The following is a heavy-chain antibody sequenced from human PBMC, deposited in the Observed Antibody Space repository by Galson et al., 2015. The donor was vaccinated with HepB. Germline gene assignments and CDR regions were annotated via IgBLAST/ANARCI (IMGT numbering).Heavy chain of an antibody. J-gene: IGHJ4*02. CDR1: GFTFSSYG. CDR3: AKDRVRHSSGWLPSYLDY. D-gene: IGHD6-19*01. CDR2: ISYDGSNK. Sequence: SLRLSCAASGFTFSSYGMHWVRQAPGKGLEWVAVISYDGSNKYYAGSVKGRFTISRDNSKNTLYLQMNSLRAEDTAVYYCAKDRVRHSSGWLPSYLDYWGQGTLVTVSS. V-gene: IGHV3-30*18.